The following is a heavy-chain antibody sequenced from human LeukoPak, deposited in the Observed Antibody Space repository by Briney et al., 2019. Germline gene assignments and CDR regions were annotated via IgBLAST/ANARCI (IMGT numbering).Heavy chain of an antibody. V-gene: IGHV3-74*01. CDR3: GYYDFWSGSLSN. CDR1: GFTFSSYW. Sequence: GGSLRLSCAASGFTFSSYWMHWVRQAPGKGLVWVSRINTDGSSTSYADSVKGRFTISRDNAKNTLYLQMNSLRAEDTAVYYCGYYDFWSGSLSNWGQGTLVTVSS. J-gene: IGHJ4*02. D-gene: IGHD3-3*01. CDR2: INTDGSST.